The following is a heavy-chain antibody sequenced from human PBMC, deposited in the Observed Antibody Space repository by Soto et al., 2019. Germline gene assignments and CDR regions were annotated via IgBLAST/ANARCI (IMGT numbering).Heavy chain of an antibody. D-gene: IGHD5-12*01. CDR2: INAGNGNT. V-gene: IGHV1-3*01. J-gene: IGHJ6*02. CDR1: GYTFTSYA. CDR3: ASSYSGYDLNYYYGMDV. Sequence: ASVKVFCKASGYTFTSYAMHWVRQAPGQRLEWMGWINAGNGNTKYSQKFQGRVTITRDTSASTAYMELSSLGSEDTAVYYCASSYSGYDLNYYYGMDVWGQGTTVTVSS.